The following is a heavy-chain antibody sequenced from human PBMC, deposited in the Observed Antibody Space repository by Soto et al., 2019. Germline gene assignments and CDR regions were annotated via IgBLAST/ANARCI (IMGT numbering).Heavy chain of an antibody. V-gene: IGHV1-24*01. J-gene: IGHJ4*02. CDR2: FDPEDGET. CDR1: GYTLTELS. CDR3: ATEVIDYVWGSYRYESVY. D-gene: IGHD3-16*02. Sequence: ASVKVSCKVSGYTLTELSMHWVRQAPGKGREWMGGFDPEDGETSYAQKFQGRVTMTEDTHTDTAYMELSSLRSEDTAVYYCATEVIDYVWGSYRYESVYWGQGTLVTVSS.